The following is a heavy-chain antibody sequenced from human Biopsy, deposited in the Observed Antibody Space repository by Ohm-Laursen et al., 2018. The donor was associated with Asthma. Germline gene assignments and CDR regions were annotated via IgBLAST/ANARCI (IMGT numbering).Heavy chain of an antibody. J-gene: IGHJ5*02. D-gene: IGHD3-9*01. V-gene: IGHV2-5*02. CDR1: GFSLRTPGVG. CDR3: ALSQDSGFDDHTPSWFDP. Sequence: TQTLTLTYSFSGFSLRTPGVGVGWIRQSPGKALEWLALIYWDDYNLFRPSLKRRLTITKDPSKNQVVLTMTKMDPVDSGTYYCALSQDSGFDDHTPSWFDPWGQGTLVTVSS. CDR2: IYWDDYN.